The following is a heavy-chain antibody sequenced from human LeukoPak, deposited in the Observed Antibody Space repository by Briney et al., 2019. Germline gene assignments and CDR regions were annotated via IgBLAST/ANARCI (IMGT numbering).Heavy chain of an antibody. CDR1: GYTLTELS. CDR2: FDPEDGET. J-gene: IGHJ4*02. Sequence: ASVKVSCKVSGYTLTELSTHWVRQAPGKGLEWMGGFDPEDGETIYAQKFQGRVTMTEDTSTDTAYMELSSLRSEDTAVYYCATLPPRTRANFDYWGQGTLVTVSS. CDR3: ATLPPRTRANFDY. D-gene: IGHD1-1*01. V-gene: IGHV1-24*01.